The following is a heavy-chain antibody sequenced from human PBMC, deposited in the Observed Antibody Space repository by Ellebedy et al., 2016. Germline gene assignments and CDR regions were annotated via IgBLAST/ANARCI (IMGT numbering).Heavy chain of an antibody. CDR2: IGGSGDST. J-gene: IGHJ4*02. CDR3: VKARGVVTAIGGYFDS. Sequence: GESLKISXALSGITFSRCAMSWVRQAPGKGLECVSPIGGSGDSTNYADSVKGRFIISKDNTKNSLYLQMNSLRTEDTALYYCVKARGVVTAIGGYFDSWGQGTQVTVSS. CDR1: GITFSRCA. V-gene: IGHV3-23*01. D-gene: IGHD2-21*02.